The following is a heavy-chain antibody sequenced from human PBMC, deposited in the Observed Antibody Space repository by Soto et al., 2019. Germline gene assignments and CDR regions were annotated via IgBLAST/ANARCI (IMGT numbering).Heavy chain of an antibody. CDR3: ARLHSNYVSSQNV. CDR1: GGSISSSSYY. V-gene: IGHV4-39*01. D-gene: IGHD4-4*01. J-gene: IGHJ6*02. CDR2: IYYSGST. Sequence: PSETLSLTCTVSGGSISSSSYYWGWIRQPPGKGLEWIGSIYYSGSTYYNPSLKSRVTISVDTSKNQFSLKLSSVTAADTAMYYCARLHSNYVSSQNVWGQGTTVTVSS.